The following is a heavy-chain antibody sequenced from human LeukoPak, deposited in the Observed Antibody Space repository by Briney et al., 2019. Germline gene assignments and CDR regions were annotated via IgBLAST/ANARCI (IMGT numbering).Heavy chain of an antibody. D-gene: IGHD3-10*01. Sequence: GGSLRLSCAASGFTFSSYGMSWVRQAPGKGLEWVSAISGSGGSTYYADSVKGRFTISRDNAKNSLYLQMNSLRADDTAVYFCARDLVVRGRWSWFDPWGQGTLVTVSS. V-gene: IGHV3-23*01. CDR3: ARDLVVRGRWSWFDP. J-gene: IGHJ5*02. CDR1: GFTFSSYG. CDR2: ISGSGGST.